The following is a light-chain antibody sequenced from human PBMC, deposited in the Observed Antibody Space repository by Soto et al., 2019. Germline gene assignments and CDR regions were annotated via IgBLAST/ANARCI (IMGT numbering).Light chain of an antibody. Sequence: DIQMPQSPSSLSASVGDRVTITCRASQNINTYLIWYRQKLGEAPNLLIYGASSLQSGVSPRFSGSGSGTEFTLTISSLQPEDLATYFCQQSYSAPPTFGQGTKVEI. CDR1: QNINTY. J-gene: IGKJ1*01. CDR2: GAS. V-gene: IGKV1-39*01. CDR3: QQSYSAPPT.